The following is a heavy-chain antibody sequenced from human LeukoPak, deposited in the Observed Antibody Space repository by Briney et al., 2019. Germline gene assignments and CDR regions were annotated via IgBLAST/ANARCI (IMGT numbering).Heavy chain of an antibody. CDR3: ARPGSDGFDM. Sequence: GGSLRLSCAASGFTFSSYNMNWVRQAPGKGLEWVSFISNTGSYTYYTDSLKGRFTISRDNAKNSMYLQMNSLRAEDTAVYYCARPGSDGFDMWGQGTMVTVSS. V-gene: IGHV3-21*01. CDR1: GFTFSSYN. CDR2: ISNTGSYT. J-gene: IGHJ3*02.